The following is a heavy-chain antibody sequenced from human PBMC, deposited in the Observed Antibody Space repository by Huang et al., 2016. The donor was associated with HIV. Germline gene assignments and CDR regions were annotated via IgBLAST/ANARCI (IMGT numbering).Heavy chain of an antibody. Sequence: QLQLQESGPGLVKPSETLSLTCTVSVGSFSSIFSYWGWIRQPQGKGREWIGTIYYGGSTYYNPALKSRVTISVDTSKNQFSLKLSSVTAADTAVYYCARHDPDYYGSGSYYNNPIYWGQGTLVTASS. J-gene: IGHJ4*02. D-gene: IGHD3-10*01. CDR3: ARHDPDYYGSGSYYNNPIY. CDR1: VGSFSSIFSY. V-gene: IGHV4-39*01. CDR2: IYYGGST.